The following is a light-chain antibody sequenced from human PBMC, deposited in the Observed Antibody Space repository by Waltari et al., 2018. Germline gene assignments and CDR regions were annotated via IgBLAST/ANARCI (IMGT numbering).Light chain of an antibody. CDR2: GAS. Sequence: EIVLTQSPGLLSLSPGERATLSCRASQRVSSSYLAWFRQRPGQAPRLLIYGASSRATGIPDRFSGSGSGTDFTLVISRLEPEDFAVYYCQQYADSPLTFGQGTSLEIK. CDR1: QRVSSSY. V-gene: IGKV3-20*01. CDR3: QQYADSPLT. J-gene: IGKJ2*01.